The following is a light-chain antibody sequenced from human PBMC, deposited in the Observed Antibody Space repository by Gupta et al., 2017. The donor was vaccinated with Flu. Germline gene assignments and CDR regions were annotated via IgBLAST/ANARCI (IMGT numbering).Light chain of an antibody. Sequence: SYELTQPPSVSVSPGQTASITCSGDKLGDKYACWYQQKPGQSPVLVIYQDSKRPSGIPERFSGSNSGNTATLTISGTQAMDEADYYGQAGDSSTEAVFGGGTKLTVL. CDR1: KLGDKY. CDR2: QDS. J-gene: IGLJ2*01. V-gene: IGLV3-1*01. CDR3: QAGDSSTEAV.